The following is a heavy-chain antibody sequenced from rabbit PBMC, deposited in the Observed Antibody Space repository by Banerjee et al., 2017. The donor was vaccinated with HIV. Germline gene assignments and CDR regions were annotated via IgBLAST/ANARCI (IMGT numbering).Heavy chain of an antibody. CDR3: VRAGVYAGSSSYTGFDFNL. CDR1: GFTISSDYW. CDR2: IYTGSGIT. V-gene: IGHV1S45*01. Sequence: QERLVESRGGLVQPGESLTLSCKASGFTISSDYWIDWVRQAPGKGLEWIGTIYTGSGITYYASWAKGRFTISSDNAQNTVFLQMTSLTASDTATYFCVRAGVYAGSSSYTGFDFNLWGPGTLVT. D-gene: IGHD8-1*01. J-gene: IGHJ4*01.